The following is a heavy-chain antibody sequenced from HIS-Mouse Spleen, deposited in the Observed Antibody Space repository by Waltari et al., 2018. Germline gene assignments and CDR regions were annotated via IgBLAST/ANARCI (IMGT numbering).Heavy chain of an antibody. V-gene: IGHV4-39*07. CDR1: GGSISSSSYY. Sequence: QLQLQESGPGLVKPSETLSLTCTVSGGSISSSSYYWGWIRQPPGTGREWIGSIYYIGGTYYNPSLKSRVTISVDTSKNQFSLKLSSVTAADTAVYYCAREIPYSSSWYDWYFDLWGRGTLVTVSS. D-gene: IGHD6-13*01. CDR2: IYYIGGT. J-gene: IGHJ2*01. CDR3: AREIPYSSSWYDWYFDL.